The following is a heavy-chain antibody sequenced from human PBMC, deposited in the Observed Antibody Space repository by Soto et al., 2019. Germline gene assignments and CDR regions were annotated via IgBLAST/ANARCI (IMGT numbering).Heavy chain of an antibody. J-gene: IGHJ4*02. D-gene: IGHD6-25*01. Sequence: SETLSLTCAMYGSSFSGYQWSWVRQPPGKGLEWIGEINHSGGTNTNSSLKSRVTISLDASKNQFSLNLRSVTAAETAVYYCARGWRAAFDYWGQGTLVTVSS. V-gene: IGHV4-34*01. CDR2: INHSGGT. CDR3: ARGWRAAFDY. CDR1: GSSFSGYQ.